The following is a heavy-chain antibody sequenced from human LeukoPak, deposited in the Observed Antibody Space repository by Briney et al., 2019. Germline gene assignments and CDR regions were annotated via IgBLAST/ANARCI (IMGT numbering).Heavy chain of an antibody. V-gene: IGHV3-23*01. CDR3: AKRGNPAVGHHYLDV. CDR1: GFTFSSYD. J-gene: IGHJ6*03. D-gene: IGHD2-2*01. Sequence: GGSLRLSCAASGFTFSSYDMSWVRQAPGKGLEWVSSITLSGANTFYADSVMGRFTISRGNSKNTLYLQMDSLSAEDTAVYYCAKRGNPAVGHHYLDVWGKGTTVTVSS. CDR2: ITLSGANT.